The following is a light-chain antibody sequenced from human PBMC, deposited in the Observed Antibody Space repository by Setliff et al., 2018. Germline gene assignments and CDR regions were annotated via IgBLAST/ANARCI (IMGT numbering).Light chain of an antibody. J-gene: IGLJ1*01. CDR1: SSDVGNYKV. Sequence: QSVLTQPASVSESPGQSITISCTGTSSDVGNYKVVSWYQHHPGTAPELIIYEVTKRPSGVSNRFSGSKSGNTASLTISDLQAEDEADYYCSSYGGGTTFYVFGTGTKVTVL. CDR2: EVT. CDR3: SSYGGGTTFYV. V-gene: IGLV2-23*02.